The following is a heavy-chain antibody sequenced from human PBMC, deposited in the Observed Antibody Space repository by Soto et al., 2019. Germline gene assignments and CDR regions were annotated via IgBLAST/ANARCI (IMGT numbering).Heavy chain of an antibody. CDR1: GFTFSRYG. D-gene: IGHD4-17*01. V-gene: IGHV3-33*01. CDR3: ARDDDYGGNGFDY. J-gene: IGHJ4*02. Sequence: QVQLVESGGGVVQPGRSLRLSCAASGFTFSRYGMHWVRQAPGKGLEWVAVILDDGGEQNYADSVKGRFTISRDKSKNSRYLQMNSLRAEVTAVYYCARDDDYGGNGFDYWGQGTLVTVSS. CDR2: ILDDGGEQ.